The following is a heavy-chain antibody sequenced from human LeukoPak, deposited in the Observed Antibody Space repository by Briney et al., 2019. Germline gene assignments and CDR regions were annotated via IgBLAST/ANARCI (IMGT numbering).Heavy chain of an antibody. D-gene: IGHD1-14*01. CDR3: AIHPGRLDY. V-gene: IGHV3-30-3*01. CDR2: ISYDGSNK. Sequence: PGRSLRLSCAASGFTFSSYAMHWVRQAPGKGLEWVAVISYDGSNKYYADSVKGRFTISRDNSKNTLYLQMNSLRAEDTAVYYCAIHPGRLDYWGQGTPVTVSS. CDR1: GFTFSSYA. J-gene: IGHJ4*02.